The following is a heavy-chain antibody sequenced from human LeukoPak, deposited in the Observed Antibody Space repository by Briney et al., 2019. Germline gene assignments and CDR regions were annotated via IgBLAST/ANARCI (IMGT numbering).Heavy chain of an antibody. V-gene: IGHV3-9*01. CDR3: ASRHIGSPYYYYYYMDV. CDR1: GFTFDDYA. J-gene: IGHJ6*03. CDR2: ISWNSGSI. D-gene: IGHD5/OR15-5a*01. Sequence: GGSLILSCAASGFTFDDYAMHWVRQGPGKGLEWVPGISWNSGSIGYADSVKGRFTISRDNAKNSLYLQMNSLRAEDTAVYYCASRHIGSPYYYYYYMDVWGKGTTVTVSS.